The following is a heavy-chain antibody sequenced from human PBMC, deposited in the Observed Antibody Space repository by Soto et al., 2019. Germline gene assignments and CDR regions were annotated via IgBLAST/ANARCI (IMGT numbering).Heavy chain of an antibody. D-gene: IGHD6-13*01. V-gene: IGHV4-59*01. J-gene: IGHJ4*02. CDR3: ARYRREAVAGYTLDN. CDR2: VYNSGSP. Sequence: SETLSLTCTVSGGSISSNYWTWIRQPPGKGLEWIGYVYNSGSPNYNPSLKSRVTISEDTSKSQFSLKVNSMTAADTAVYYCARYRREAVAGYTLDNGGQGILGTVSS. CDR1: GGSISSNY.